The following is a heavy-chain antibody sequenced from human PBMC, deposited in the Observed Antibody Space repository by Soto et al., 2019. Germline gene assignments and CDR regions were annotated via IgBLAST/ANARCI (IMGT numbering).Heavy chain of an antibody. D-gene: IGHD3-22*01. J-gene: IGHJ4*02. V-gene: IGHV3-21*01. CDR2: ISDSSTYI. CDR3: ASVRADYYDSSGPLGY. Sequence: GGSLRLSCAASGFTFSTYSMNWVRQAPGKGLEWVSSISDSSTYIYYADSVKGRFTISRDNAKNSLYLQMNSLRAEDTAVYYCASVRADYYDSSGPLGYWGQGTLVTVSS. CDR1: GFTFSTYS.